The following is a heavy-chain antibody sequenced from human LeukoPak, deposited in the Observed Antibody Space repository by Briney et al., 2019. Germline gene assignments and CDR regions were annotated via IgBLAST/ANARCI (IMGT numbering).Heavy chain of an antibody. CDR2: IDWDDDK. V-gene: IGHV2-70*11. CDR1: GFSLSTSGMC. D-gene: IGHD6-19*01. CDR3: ARIRVSRGWSLGRGYYFDY. Sequence: SGPALVKPTQTLTLTCTFSGFSLSTSGMCVSWIRQPPGKALEWLARIDWDDDKYYSTSLKTRLTISKDTSKIQVVLTMTNMDPVDTGTYDCARIRVSRGWSLGRGYYFDYWGQGTLVTVSS. J-gene: IGHJ4*02.